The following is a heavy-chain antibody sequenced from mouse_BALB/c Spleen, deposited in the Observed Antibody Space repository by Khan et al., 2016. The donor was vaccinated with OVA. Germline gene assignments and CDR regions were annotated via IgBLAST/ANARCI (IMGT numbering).Heavy chain of an antibody. V-gene: IGHV1-7*01. J-gene: IGHJ2*01. Sequence: QVQLKQSGAELAKPGASLKLSCKASGYTFTSYWMHWINQRPGQGLEWIGYINPTSGYTDYNQKFKDKATFTAAKSSSTAFMQLSSLTPDDSAVSYGARDRFDYWGQGTTLTVSS. CDR2: INPTSGYT. CDR3: ARDRFDY. CDR1: GYTFTSYW.